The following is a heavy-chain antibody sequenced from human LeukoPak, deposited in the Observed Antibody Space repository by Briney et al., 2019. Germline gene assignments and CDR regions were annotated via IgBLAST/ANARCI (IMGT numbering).Heavy chain of an antibody. CDR3: ARDNCGGDCYGYYYYGMDV. CDR1: GYTFTSFP. D-gene: IGHD2-21*02. Sequence: ASVKVSCKASGYTFTSFPMNWVRQAPGQGLEWMGWINTNTGNPTYAQGFTGRFVFSLDTSVSTAYLQISSLKAEDTAVYYCARDNCGGDCYGYYYYGMDVWGQGTTVTVSS. V-gene: IGHV7-4-1*02. CDR2: INTNTGNP. J-gene: IGHJ6*02.